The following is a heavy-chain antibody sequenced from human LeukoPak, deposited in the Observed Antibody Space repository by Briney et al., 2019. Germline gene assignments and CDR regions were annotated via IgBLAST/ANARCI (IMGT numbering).Heavy chain of an antibody. CDR1: GFTFSTYG. V-gene: IGHV3-23*01. CDR2: VSSTGGTT. CDR3: AKNGDRGAFCSGGTCYPYYYYYMDV. J-gene: IGHJ6*03. Sequence: GGSLRLSCAASGFTFSTYGMSWVRQAPGKGLEWVSAVSSTGGTTYYADSVKGRFTISRDNSKNTLFLQINSLRAEDTAVYYCAKNGDRGAFCSGGTCYPYYYYYMDVWGKGTPVTIS. D-gene: IGHD2-15*01.